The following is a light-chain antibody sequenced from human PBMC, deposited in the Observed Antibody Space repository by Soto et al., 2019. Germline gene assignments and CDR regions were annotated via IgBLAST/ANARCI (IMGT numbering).Light chain of an antibody. J-gene: IGKJ1*01. CDR3: HQYNSYSRT. CDR1: QSISSW. V-gene: IGKV1-5*03. Sequence: DIQMTTSPCTLSASVGDRVTITCRASQSISSWLAWYQQKPGKAPKLLIYKATTLESGVPSRFSGSGYGTEFTLTISSLQPDDFATYYCHQYNSYSRTFGQGTKVDIK. CDR2: KAT.